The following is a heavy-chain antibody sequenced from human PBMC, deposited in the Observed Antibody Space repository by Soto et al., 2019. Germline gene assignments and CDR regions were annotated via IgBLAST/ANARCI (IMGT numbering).Heavy chain of an antibody. CDR3: ARVPGP. Sequence: SETLSLTCTVSGGSISNSGYYWSWIRQHPGKGLEWIGYIFYSRTTYYNPSLKSRVTISVDTSKNQFSLKLSSVTAADTAVYYCARVPGPWGQGTLVTVSS. V-gene: IGHV4-31*03. CDR1: GGSISNSGYY. D-gene: IGHD3-10*01. CDR2: IFYSRTT. J-gene: IGHJ5*02.